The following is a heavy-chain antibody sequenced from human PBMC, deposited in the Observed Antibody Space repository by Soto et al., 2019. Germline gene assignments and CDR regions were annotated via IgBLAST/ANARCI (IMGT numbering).Heavy chain of an antibody. V-gene: IGHV1-2*04. CDR2: INPNSGGT. Sequence: ASVKVSCKASGYTFTGYYMHWVRQAPGQGLEWMGWINPNSGGTNYAQKFQGWVTMTRDTSISTAYMELSRLRSDDTAVYYCARGTVRGVDYYGRDVWGQGTTVTVSS. J-gene: IGHJ6*02. D-gene: IGHD3-10*01. CDR1: GYTFTGYY. CDR3: ARGTVRGVDYYGRDV.